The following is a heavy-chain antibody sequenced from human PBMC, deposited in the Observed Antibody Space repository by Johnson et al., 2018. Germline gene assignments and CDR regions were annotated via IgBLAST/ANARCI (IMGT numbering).Heavy chain of an antibody. Sequence: QVQLVESGGGVVQPGRSLRLSCAASGFTFSRYAVHWVRQAPGKGLEWVTLISYDGSNKYYADSVKGRFTISRDNSKDTLYLQMNSLRPEDTAVYYCARGLKGFCSGGDCYSGGYWGQGTLVTVSS. D-gene: IGHD2-15*01. CDR3: ARGLKGFCSGGDCYSGGY. J-gene: IGHJ4*02. V-gene: IGHV3-30-3*01. CDR1: GFTFSRYA. CDR2: ISYDGSNK.